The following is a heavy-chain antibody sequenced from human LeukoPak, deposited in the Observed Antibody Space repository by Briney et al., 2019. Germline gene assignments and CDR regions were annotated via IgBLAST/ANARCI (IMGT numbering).Heavy chain of an antibody. CDR3: ARPYHYDSGSRGTAFDI. J-gene: IGHJ3*02. D-gene: IGHD3-10*01. Sequence: SETLSLTCTVSGGSISSSSYYWGRIRQPPGKGLEWIGSIFDSRSTYYNPSLKSRLTISVDTSKNQFSLKLSSVTAADTAIYYCARPYHYDSGSRGTAFDIWGQGTMVTVSS. V-gene: IGHV4-39*01. CDR2: IFDSRST. CDR1: GGSISSSSYY.